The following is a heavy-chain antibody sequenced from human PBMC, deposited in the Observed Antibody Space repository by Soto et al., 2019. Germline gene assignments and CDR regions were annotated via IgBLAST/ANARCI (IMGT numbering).Heavy chain of an antibody. D-gene: IGHD3-3*01. J-gene: IGHJ4*02. CDR2: IYYSGST. CDR3: ARARYDFWSGYLGY. CDR1: GGSISSYY. Sequence: PSETLSLTCTVSGGSISSYYWSWIRQPPGKGLEWIGYIYYSGSTNYNPSLKSRVTISVDTSKNQFSLKLSSVTAADTAVYYCARARYDFWSGYLGYWGQGTLVTVSS. V-gene: IGHV4-59*01.